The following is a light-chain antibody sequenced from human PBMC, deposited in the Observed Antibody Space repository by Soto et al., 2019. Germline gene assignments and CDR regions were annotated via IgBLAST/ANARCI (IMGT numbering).Light chain of an antibody. V-gene: IGKV1-33*01. J-gene: IGKJ3*01. CDR2: EAS. CDR1: QDITYH. CDR3: QQYGPYLLT. Sequence: DIQMTQSPTSLSASVGDRVTITCQASQDITYHLNWYQQKPGKAPKLLIYEASNLETGVPSRFSGGGSGTDFTLTISSLQPEDFATYYCQQYGPYLLTFGPGTKVH.